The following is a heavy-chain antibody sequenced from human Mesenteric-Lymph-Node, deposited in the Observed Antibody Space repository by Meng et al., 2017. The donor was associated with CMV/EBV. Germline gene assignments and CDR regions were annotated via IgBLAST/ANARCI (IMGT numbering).Heavy chain of an antibody. J-gene: IGHJ3*02. CDR3: ARDSYYYDSSGYYFGAFDI. Sequence: ASVKVFCKASGYTFNRYYIHWVRQAPGQGLEWMGIINPSDGSTSYAQKFQGRVTMTRDTSTSTVYMELSSLRSEDTAVYYCARDSYYYDSSGYYFGAFDIWGQGTMVTVSS. CDR1: GYTFNRYY. D-gene: IGHD3-22*01. CDR2: INPSDGST. V-gene: IGHV1-46*02.